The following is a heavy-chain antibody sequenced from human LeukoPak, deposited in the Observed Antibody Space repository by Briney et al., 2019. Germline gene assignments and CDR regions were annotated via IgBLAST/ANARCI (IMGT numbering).Heavy chain of an antibody. J-gene: IGHJ4*02. V-gene: IGHV1-3*03. Sequence: ASVKVSCKASGYTFSSCTMHWVRLAPGQRLEWMGWINAGNGNTKYSQEFQGRVTITRDTSASTAYMELSSLRSEDMAVYYCARAAGGYGFDYWGQGTLVTVSS. CDR3: ARAAGGYGFDY. CDR2: INAGNGNT. CDR1: GYTFSSCT. D-gene: IGHD3-10*01.